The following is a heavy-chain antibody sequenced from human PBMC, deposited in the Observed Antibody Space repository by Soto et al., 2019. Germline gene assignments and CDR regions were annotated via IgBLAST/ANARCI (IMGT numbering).Heavy chain of an antibody. D-gene: IGHD7-27*01. V-gene: IGHV4-30-4*01. Sequence: PSETLSLTCTVSGGSISSDNYYWSWLRQPPGKGLEWIGHIYSGGSIYNNPSLTSRVTISVDTSKNQFSLQLSSVSAADTAVYYCARGPSGDKVDYWGQGTLVTV. CDR1: GGSISSDNYY. CDR3: ARGPSGDKVDY. J-gene: IGHJ4*02. CDR2: IYSGGSI.